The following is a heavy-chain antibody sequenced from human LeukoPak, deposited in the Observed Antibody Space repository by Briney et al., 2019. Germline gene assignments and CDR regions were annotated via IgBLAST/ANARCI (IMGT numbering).Heavy chain of an antibody. CDR2: INPNSGGT. CDR1: GYTFTGYY. Sequence: ASVKVSCKASGYTFTGYYMHWLRQAPGQGLEWMGWINPNSGGTNYAQKFQGRVTMTRDTSISTAYMELSRLRSDDTAVYYRARVSYYYDSSGYYRFDYWGQGTLVTVSS. CDR3: ARVSYYYDSSGYYRFDY. V-gene: IGHV1-2*02. D-gene: IGHD3-22*01. J-gene: IGHJ4*02.